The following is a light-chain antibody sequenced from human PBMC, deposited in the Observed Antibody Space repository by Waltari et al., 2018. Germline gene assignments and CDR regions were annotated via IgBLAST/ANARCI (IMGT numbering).Light chain of an antibody. V-gene: IGLV2-8*01. CDR2: EVS. Sequence: QSALTQPPPASGSPGQSVTIPCTGTSSDIGGYKYVSWYRQHPGKGPKLLIYEVSKRPSGVPNRFSGSKSGNTASLTVSGLQAEDEADYYCSSYAGSNNLVFGTGTKVTVL. CDR1: SSDIGGYKY. CDR3: SSYAGSNNLV. J-gene: IGLJ1*01.